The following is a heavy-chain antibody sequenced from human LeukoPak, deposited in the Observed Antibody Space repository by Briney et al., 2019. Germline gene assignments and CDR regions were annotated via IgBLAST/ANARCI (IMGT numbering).Heavy chain of an antibody. CDR3: ARSYGSSSGSFEY. D-gene: IGHD6-6*01. Sequence: GEPLKISCKGSGYSFTSYWIGWVRQMPGKGLEWMGVIYPGDSDTRYSPYFQGQVTISADKSISSAYLQWSSLKASGTAMYYCARSYGSSSGSFEYWGQGTLVTVSS. CDR1: GYSFTSYW. CDR2: IYPGDSDT. J-gene: IGHJ4*02. V-gene: IGHV5-51*01.